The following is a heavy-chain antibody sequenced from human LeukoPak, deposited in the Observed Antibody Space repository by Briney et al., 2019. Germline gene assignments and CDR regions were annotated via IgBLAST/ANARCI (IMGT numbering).Heavy chain of an antibody. CDR3: ARLMLGYSYGFDY. D-gene: IGHD5-18*01. CDR2: IYHSGST. Sequence: PSGTLSLTRAVSGGSISSSNWWSWVRQPPGKGLEWIGEIYHSGSTNYNPSLKSRVTISVDKSKNQFSLKLNSVTAADTAVYYCARLMLGYSYGFDYWGQGTLVTVSS. CDR1: GGSISSSNW. V-gene: IGHV4-4*02. J-gene: IGHJ4*02.